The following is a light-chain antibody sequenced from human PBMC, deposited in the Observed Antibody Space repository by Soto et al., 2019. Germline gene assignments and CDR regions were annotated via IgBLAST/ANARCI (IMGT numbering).Light chain of an antibody. CDR2: ASS. V-gene: IGKV3-20*01. CDR1: QSINNNY. CDR3: HQYGTSPFT. J-gene: IGKJ2*01. Sequence: EIVLTQSPGTLSVSPGQGATLSCRASQSINNNYLAWYQQKPGLTPSLLVFASSRRATGAPDRFSGSGSGTDFTLTITRLEPEDFAVYYCHQYGTSPFTFGQGTKLEI.